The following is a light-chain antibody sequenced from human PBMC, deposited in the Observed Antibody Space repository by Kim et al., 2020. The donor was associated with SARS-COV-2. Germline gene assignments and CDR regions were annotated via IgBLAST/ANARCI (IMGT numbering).Light chain of an antibody. Sequence: EVVMTQSPATLSVSPGERATLSCRASQSVSSNLAWYQQKPGQAPRLLIYGACNRATGIPARFSGSGSGTDFTLTISSLESEDFAVYYCQQHNNWPRTFGQGTQLEIK. CDR2: GAC. CDR3: QQHNNWPRT. CDR1: QSVSSN. V-gene: IGKV3-15*01. J-gene: IGKJ5*01.